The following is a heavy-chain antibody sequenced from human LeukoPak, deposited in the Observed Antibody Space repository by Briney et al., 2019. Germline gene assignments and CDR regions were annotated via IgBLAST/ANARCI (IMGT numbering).Heavy chain of an antibody. CDR2: ISSSGGST. Sequence: GGSLRLSCAASGFTFSSYAMSWVRQAPGKGLEWVSAISSSGGSTYYADSVKGRFTIPRDNSKNTLYLQMNSLRAEDTAVYYCAKDAIQLPATATVYFDYWGQGTLVTVSS. CDR1: GFTFSSYA. CDR3: AKDAIQLPATATVYFDY. D-gene: IGHD2-15*01. J-gene: IGHJ4*02. V-gene: IGHV3-23*01.